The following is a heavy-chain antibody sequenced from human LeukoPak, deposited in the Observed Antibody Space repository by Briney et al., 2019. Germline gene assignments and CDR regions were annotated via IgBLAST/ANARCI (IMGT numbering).Heavy chain of an antibody. J-gene: IGHJ1*01. CDR3: VKVLGGGYCSGGSCYPIGAYFQH. CDR1: GFTFSSYA. D-gene: IGHD2-15*01. Sequence: GGSLRLSCAASGFTFSSYAMSWVRQAPGKGLEWVSAISGSGGSTYYADSVKGRFTNSRDNSKNTLYLQMNSLRAEDTAVYYCVKVLGGGYCSGGSCYPIGAYFQHWGQGTLVTVSS. V-gene: IGHV3-23*01. CDR2: ISGSGGST.